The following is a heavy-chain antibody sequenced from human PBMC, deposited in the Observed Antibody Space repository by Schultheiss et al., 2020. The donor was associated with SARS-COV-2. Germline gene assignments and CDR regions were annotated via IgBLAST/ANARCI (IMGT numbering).Heavy chain of an antibody. V-gene: IGHV3-23*01. Sequence: GGSLRLSCAASGFTFSSYAMSWVRQAPGKGLEWVSAISGSGGSTYYADSVKGRFTISRDNAKTSLYLQMNSLRAEDTAVYYCARERVGWQRAAGGVYFDYWGQGTLVTVSS. CDR3: ARERVGWQRAAGGVYFDY. D-gene: IGHD2-15*01. J-gene: IGHJ4*02. CDR1: GFTFSSYA. CDR2: ISGSGGST.